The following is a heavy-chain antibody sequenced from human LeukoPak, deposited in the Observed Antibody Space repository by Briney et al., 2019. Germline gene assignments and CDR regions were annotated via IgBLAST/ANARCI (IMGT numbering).Heavy chain of an antibody. J-gene: IGHJ4*02. CDR3: ARREENSNGFCVY. D-gene: IGHD3-22*01. CDR2: IYYSGST. CDR1: GGSISNYY. Sequence: PSETLSLTCTVSGGSISNYYWSWIRQPPGKGLEWIGYIYYSGSTNYNPSLKSRVTISVDTSKNQFSLKLSSVTAADTAMYYCARREENSNGFCVYWGQGTQVTVSS. V-gene: IGHV4-59*08.